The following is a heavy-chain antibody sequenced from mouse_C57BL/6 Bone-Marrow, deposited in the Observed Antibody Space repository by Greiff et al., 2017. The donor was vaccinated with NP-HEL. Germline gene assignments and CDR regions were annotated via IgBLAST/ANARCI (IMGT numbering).Heavy chain of an antibody. Sequence: VQLQESGAELVRPGASVTLSCKASGYTFTDYEMHWVKQTPVHGLEWIGAIDPETGGTAYNQKFKGKAILTADKSSSTAYMELRSLTSEDSAVYYCTLGHYYGSSYGWYFDVWGTGTTVTVSS. V-gene: IGHV1-15*01. CDR1: GYTFTDYE. D-gene: IGHD1-1*01. J-gene: IGHJ1*03. CDR2: IDPETGGT. CDR3: TLGHYYGSSYGWYFDV.